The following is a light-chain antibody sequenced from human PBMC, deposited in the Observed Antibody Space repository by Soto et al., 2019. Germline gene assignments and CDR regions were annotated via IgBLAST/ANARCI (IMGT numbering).Light chain of an antibody. V-gene: IGKV3-20*01. CDR1: QSITSNY. J-gene: IGKJ3*01. Sequence: EIVLTQSPGTLSLSAGERATLSCRDSQSITSNYLAWYQQKPGQAPRLLIYGASSRAAGIPDRFSGSGSGTDFTLTISRLEPEDFAVYYCQQYGSSSPTFGPGTKVDIK. CDR2: GAS. CDR3: QQYGSSSPT.